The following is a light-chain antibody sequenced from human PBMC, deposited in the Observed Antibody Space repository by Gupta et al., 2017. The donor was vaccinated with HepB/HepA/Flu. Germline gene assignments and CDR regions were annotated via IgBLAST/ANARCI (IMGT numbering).Light chain of an antibody. CDR1: SSNIRSNT. CDR3: AVWDDSMNGPV. J-gene: IGLJ3*02. Sequence: QSVLTQPPSVSGTPGQRLTISCSGSSSNIRSNTVNWYQQLPGTAPKLLIYNNNERPSGVPDRFSASKSGTSASLAIXGXQSEDEXEYSCAVWDDSMNGPVFGGGTKVTVL. CDR2: NNN. V-gene: IGLV1-44*01.